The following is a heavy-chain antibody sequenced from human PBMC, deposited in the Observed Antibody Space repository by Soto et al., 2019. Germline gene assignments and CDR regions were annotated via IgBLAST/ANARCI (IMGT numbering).Heavy chain of an antibody. Sequence: SETLSLTCTVSGGSISSYYWSWILQPPGKGLEWIGYIYYSGSTYYNPSLKSRVTISLDKSKNQFSLKLSSVTAADSAVYFCARLEGLATISYYFDFWGPGALVTVSS. CDR2: IYYSGST. J-gene: IGHJ4*02. CDR1: GGSISSYY. D-gene: IGHD5-12*01. V-gene: IGHV4-59*08. CDR3: ARLEGLATISYYFDF.